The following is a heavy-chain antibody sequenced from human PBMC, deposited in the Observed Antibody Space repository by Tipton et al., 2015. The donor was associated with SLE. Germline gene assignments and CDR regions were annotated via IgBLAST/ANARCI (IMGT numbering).Heavy chain of an antibody. J-gene: IGHJ6*03. Sequence: TLSLTCTVSGGSISSGGYYWSWIRQPPGKGLEWIGEINHSGSTNYNPSLKSRVTISVDTSKNQFSLKLSSVTAADTAVYYCARALYGSGSYYKLRYYYYYYMDVWGKGTTVTVSS. CDR3: ARALYGSGSYYKLRYYYYYYMDV. V-gene: IGHV4-39*07. D-gene: IGHD3-10*01. CDR1: GGSISSGGYY. CDR2: INHSGST.